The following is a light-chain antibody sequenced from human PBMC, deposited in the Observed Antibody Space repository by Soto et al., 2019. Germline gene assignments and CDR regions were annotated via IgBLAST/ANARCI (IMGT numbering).Light chain of an antibody. CDR3: QQYGSSPWT. J-gene: IGKJ1*01. V-gene: IGKV3-20*01. CDR1: QSVSSNY. CDR2: DAS. Sequence: EIVLTQSPGTLSLSPGERATLSCRASQSVSSNYLAWYQQKPGQAPRLLIYDASSRATGLPDRFSGSGSETDFTLTISRLEPEDFAVYYCQQYGSSPWTFGQGTKVEIK.